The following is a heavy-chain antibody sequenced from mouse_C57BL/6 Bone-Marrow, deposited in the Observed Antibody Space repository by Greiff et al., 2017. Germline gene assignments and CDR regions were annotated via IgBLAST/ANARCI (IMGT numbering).Heavy chain of an antibody. CDR2: IDPENGDT. D-gene: IGHD1-2*01. V-gene: IGHV14-4*01. CDR3: PTTAHYFDY. Sequence: EVQLQQSGAELVRPGASVKLSCTASGFNIKDDYMHWVKQRPEQGLEWIGWIDPENGDTAYASKFQGKATITADTSSNTAYLQLSSLTSEDTAVYYCPTTAHYFDYWGQGTTLTVSS. J-gene: IGHJ2*01. CDR1: GFNIKDDY.